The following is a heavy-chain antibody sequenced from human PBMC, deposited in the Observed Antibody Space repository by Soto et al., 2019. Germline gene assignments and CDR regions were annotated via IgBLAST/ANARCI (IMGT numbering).Heavy chain of an antibody. V-gene: IGHV1-18*01. CDR1: GYTFTSYV. Sequence: QVQLVQSGAEVKKPGASVKVSCRASGYTFTSYVISWVRQAPAQGLEWMGWISAYNGNTNFAQKLQGRVTMTTDTSTSTSYMEVRSLRSDVTAVYYCARVVATVAGPYGMDVWGQGTTVTVSS. D-gene: IGHD6-19*01. CDR2: ISAYNGNT. J-gene: IGHJ6*02. CDR3: ARVVATVAGPYGMDV.